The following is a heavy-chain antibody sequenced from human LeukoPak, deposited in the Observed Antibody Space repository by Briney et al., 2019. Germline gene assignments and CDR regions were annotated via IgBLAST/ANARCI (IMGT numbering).Heavy chain of an antibody. Sequence: SETLSPTCAVYGGSFSGYYWSWIRQPPGKGLEWIGEINHSGSTNHNPSLKSRVTISVDTSKNQFSLKLSSVTAADTAVYYCARTDPGSDYLDYWGQGTLVTVSS. D-gene: IGHD3-10*01. CDR1: GGSFSGYY. J-gene: IGHJ4*02. V-gene: IGHV4-34*01. CDR2: INHSGST. CDR3: ARTDPGSDYLDY.